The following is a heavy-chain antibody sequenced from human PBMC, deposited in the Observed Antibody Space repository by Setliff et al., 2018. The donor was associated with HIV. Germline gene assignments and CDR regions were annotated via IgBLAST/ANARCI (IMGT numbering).Heavy chain of an antibody. CDR1: GFTFSNYG. CDR3: ARVRLGYSSGWYDY. D-gene: IGHD6-19*01. J-gene: IGHJ4*02. Sequence: GGSLRLSCAASGFTFSNYGMHWVRQAPGKGPEWVALIWYDGINKYYGDSVKGRFTISRDNSKNTLYLQMHSLRPEDTAVYYCARVRLGYSSGWYDYWGQGTLVTVSS. CDR2: IWYDGINK. V-gene: IGHV3-30*02.